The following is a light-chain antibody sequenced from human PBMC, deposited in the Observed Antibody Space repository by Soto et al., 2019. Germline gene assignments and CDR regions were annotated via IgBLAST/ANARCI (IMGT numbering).Light chain of an antibody. J-gene: IGKJ3*01. CDR2: AAS. CDR3: PQLNSYPGRFT. CDR1: QDISYY. Sequence: IQVTQSPSSLSASVGDRVTITCRASQDISYYLAWYQQKPGKAPKLLIYAASTLQSGVPSRFSGSGSGTDFTLTISSLQPEDFATYYCPQLNSYPGRFTFGPGTKVEIK. V-gene: IGKV1-9*01.